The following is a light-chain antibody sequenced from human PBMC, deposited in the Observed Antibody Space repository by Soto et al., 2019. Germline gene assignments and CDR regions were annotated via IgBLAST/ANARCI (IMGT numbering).Light chain of an antibody. Sequence: LTQPASLSVSPGQSITISFTGTSRDVGGYDYVSWYQQHPGKAPKLMVSEVSNRPSGVSDRFSGSKSGNTASLTISGLQAEDEADYYCSSYTSSTTQVFGTGTKVTVL. J-gene: IGLJ1*01. CDR3: SSYTSSTTQV. V-gene: IGLV2-14*01. CDR2: EVS. CDR1: SRDVGGYDY.